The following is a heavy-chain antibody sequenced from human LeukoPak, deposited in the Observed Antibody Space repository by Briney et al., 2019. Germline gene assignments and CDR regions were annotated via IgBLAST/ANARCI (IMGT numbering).Heavy chain of an antibody. Sequence: SETLSLTCAVYGGSFSGYYWSWIRQPPGKGLEWIGEVNHSGSTNYNPSLKSRVTISVDTSKNQFSLKLSSVTAADTAVYYCARGRAFGIWGQGTMVTVSS. J-gene: IGHJ3*02. V-gene: IGHV4-34*01. CDR1: GGSFSGYY. CDR2: VNHSGST. CDR3: ARGRAFGI.